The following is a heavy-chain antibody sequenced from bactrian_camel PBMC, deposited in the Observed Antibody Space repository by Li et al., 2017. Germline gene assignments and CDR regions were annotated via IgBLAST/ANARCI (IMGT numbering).Heavy chain of an antibody. J-gene: IGHJ4*01. CDR2: ITSLPSLFRST. V-gene: IGHV3S40*01. CDR3: AADLVTDEPSLVEREYYY. CDR1: GITFSRHD. D-gene: IGHD1*01. Sequence: VQLVESGGGLVQPGGSLRLSCLASGITFSRHDMSWVRQAPGKEVEWVAGITSLPSLFRSTSYADSVKGRFTISRDGAKNITALQMHSLKPEDTATYYCAADLVTDEPSLVEREYYYWGQGTQVTVS.